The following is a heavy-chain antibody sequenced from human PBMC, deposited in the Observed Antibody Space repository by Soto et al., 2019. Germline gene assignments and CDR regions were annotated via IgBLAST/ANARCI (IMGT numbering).Heavy chain of an antibody. Sequence: HPGGPHRLSCTASGSTPERYAMCWFRQAPGKGLEWVGFIRSKTYGGTTVYAASVKGRFTISRDDSKSIAHLQMNSLKTEDTAVYYCTANYKDSSEYDNWFDPWGQGA. CDR3: TANYKDSSEYDNWFDP. D-gene: IGHD3-22*01. CDR1: GSTPERYA. V-gene: IGHV3-49*03. J-gene: IGHJ5*02. CDR2: IRSKTYGGTT.